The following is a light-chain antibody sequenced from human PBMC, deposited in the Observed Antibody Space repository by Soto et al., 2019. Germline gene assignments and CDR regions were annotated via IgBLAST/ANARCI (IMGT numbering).Light chain of an antibody. CDR1: QSVRTK. V-gene: IGKV3-15*01. CDR2: GAS. CDR3: QQYNNWPAIT. Sequence: EIVMTQSPDTLYVSPGEGATLSCRASQSVRTKLAWYQQKAGQAPRLLIYGASTRATGIPDRFSGSGSGTEFTLTISSLQSEDFAVYYCQQYNNWPAITFGQGTRLEI. J-gene: IGKJ5*01.